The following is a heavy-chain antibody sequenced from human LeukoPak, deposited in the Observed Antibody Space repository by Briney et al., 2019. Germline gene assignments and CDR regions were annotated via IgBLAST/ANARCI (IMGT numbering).Heavy chain of an antibody. CDR3: ARGVRRLWFGEPTGAFDI. J-gene: IGHJ3*02. V-gene: IGHV3-48*03. D-gene: IGHD3-10*01. Sequence: TGGSLRLSCAASGFTFSSCEMNWVRQAPGKGLEWVSYISSSGSTIYYADSVKGRFTISRDNAKNSLYLQMNSLRAEDTAVYYCARGVRRLWFGEPTGAFDIWGQGTMVTVSS. CDR2: ISSSGSTI. CDR1: GFTFSSCE.